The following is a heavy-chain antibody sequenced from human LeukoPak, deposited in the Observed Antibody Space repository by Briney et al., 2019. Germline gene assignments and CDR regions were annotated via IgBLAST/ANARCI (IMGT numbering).Heavy chain of an antibody. D-gene: IGHD3-22*01. CDR2: ISGSGGST. V-gene: IGHV3-23*01. CDR3: AKDSSSGYYLLTYFDY. Sequence: GGSLRLSCAASGFTFSSYAMSWVRQAPGKGLEWVSAISGSGGSTYYADSVKGRFTISRDNAKNSLYLQMNSLRAEDTALYYCAKDSSSGYYLLTYFDYWGQGTLVTVSS. J-gene: IGHJ4*02. CDR1: GFTFSSYA.